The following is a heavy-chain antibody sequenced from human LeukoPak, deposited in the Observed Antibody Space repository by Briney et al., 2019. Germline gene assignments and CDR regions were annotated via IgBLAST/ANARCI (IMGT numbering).Heavy chain of an antibody. CDR2: IFTSGIT. CDR3: TREISGSYYNPLGYMDV. CDR1: GGSISLYY. D-gene: IGHD3-10*01. Sequence: SETLSLTCTVSGGSISLYYWNWIRQPAGKGLEWIGRIFTSGITNYNPSLKSRVTMSVDTSKSQFSLALSSVTAADTAVYYCTREISGSYYNPLGYMDVWGKGTTVTVAS. V-gene: IGHV4-4*07. J-gene: IGHJ6*03.